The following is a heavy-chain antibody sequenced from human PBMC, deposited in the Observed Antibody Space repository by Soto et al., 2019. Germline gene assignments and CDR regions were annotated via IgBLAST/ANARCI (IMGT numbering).Heavy chain of an antibody. D-gene: IGHD6-6*01. Sequence: QVQLVESGGGVVQPGRSLRLSCTASGLPFSIYGMHWVRQAPGKGLEWVAEIWHDGNNKYSGDSVKGRFTISRDNSKNTLYLQMNSLRAEDTGVYYCASRPDGFDYWGPGTLVTVSS. J-gene: IGHJ4*02. CDR2: IWHDGNNK. V-gene: IGHV3-33*01. CDR3: ASRPDGFDY. CDR1: GLPFSIYG.